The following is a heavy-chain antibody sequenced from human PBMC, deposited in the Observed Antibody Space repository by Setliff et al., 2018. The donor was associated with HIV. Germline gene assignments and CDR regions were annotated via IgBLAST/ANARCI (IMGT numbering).Heavy chain of an antibody. Sequence: GGSLRLSCAASGFSFSDFWMHWVRQVPGKGLAWVSRVYSAGTTTTYADSVKGRFTISRDNGKNTLYLQMNSLRAEDTAVYYCVRDQVGGGIDSWGQGILVTVSS. CDR1: GFSFSDFW. J-gene: IGHJ4*02. CDR3: VRDQVGGGIDS. CDR2: VYSAGTTT. V-gene: IGHV3-74*01.